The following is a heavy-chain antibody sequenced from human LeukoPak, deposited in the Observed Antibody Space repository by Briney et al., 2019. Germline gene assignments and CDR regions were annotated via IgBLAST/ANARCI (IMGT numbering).Heavy chain of an antibody. CDR2: MNPNSGNT. D-gene: IGHD6-13*01. Sequence: ASVKVSCKASGYTFTSYDINWVRQATGQGLEWMGWMNPNSGNTGYEQKFQGRVTMTRNTSISTAYMEMSSLRSEDRAVYYCARVYSSSWLLPHYYYYCFMDLWGQGTTVTVSS. CDR1: GYTFTSYD. J-gene: IGHJ6*02. CDR3: ARVYSSSWLLPHYYYYCFMDL. V-gene: IGHV1-8*01.